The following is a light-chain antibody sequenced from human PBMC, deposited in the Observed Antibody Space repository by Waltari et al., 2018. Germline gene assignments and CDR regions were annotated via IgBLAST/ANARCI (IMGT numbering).Light chain of an antibody. CDR3: MQALQTPIT. V-gene: IGKV2-28*01. Sequence: DIVMTQSPLSLPVTPGEPASISCRSSQSLLHSNGYNYLDWYLQNPGQSPQLLIYLGSNPASGVPDRFSGSGSGTDFTLKISRVEAEDVGVYYCMQALQTPITFGQGTRLEIK. CDR2: LGS. CDR1: QSLLHSNGYNY. J-gene: IGKJ5*01.